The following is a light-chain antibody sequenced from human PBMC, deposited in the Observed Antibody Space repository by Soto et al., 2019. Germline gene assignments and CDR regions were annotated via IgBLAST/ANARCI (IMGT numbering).Light chain of an antibody. CDR2: EVS. CDR1: YRDVGGYNY. CDR3: SSKRGRNSYV. Sequence: QSVLTKPASVTGAPGQSITISCTGTYRDVGGYNYVAWYQQYPGKAPKLMIYEVSKRPSGVPDRFSGSKSGNTASLTVSGLQTEDEADYYCSSKRGRNSYVFGTGTKVTVL. J-gene: IGLJ1*01. V-gene: IGLV2-8*01.